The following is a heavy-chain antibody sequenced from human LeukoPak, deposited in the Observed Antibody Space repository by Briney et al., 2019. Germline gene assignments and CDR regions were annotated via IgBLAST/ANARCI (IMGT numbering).Heavy chain of an antibody. CDR2: ISSSGSTI. CDR1: GFTFSDYY. J-gene: IGHJ3*02. Sequence: GGSLRLSCAASGFTFSDYYMSWIRQAPGKGLEWVSYISSSGSTIYYADSVKGRFTISRDNAKNSLYLQMNSLRAEDTAVYYCARVVYSSSWAPDAFDIWGQGTMVTVSS. V-gene: IGHV3-11*04. D-gene: IGHD6-13*01. CDR3: ARVVYSSSWAPDAFDI.